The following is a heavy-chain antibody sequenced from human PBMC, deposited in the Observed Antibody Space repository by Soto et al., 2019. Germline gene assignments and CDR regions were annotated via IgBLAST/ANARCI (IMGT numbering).Heavy chain of an antibody. CDR3: TIVRVADSALDH. J-gene: IGHJ4*02. Sequence: GGSLRLSCVGSGFIFSNNVMHWVRQTPGKGLEWVAFMSYDGSDTFYADSVKGRFTISRDNSKNTLFLHMSNLRAEDTAMYYCTIVRVADSALDHWGQGTLVTSPQ. CDR2: MSYDGSDT. CDR1: GFIFSNNV. D-gene: IGHD3-10*02. V-gene: IGHV3-30*02.